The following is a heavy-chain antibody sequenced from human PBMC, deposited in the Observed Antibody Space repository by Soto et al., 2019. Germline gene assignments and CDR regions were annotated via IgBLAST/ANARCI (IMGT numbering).Heavy chain of an antibody. CDR1: GFTFSSYA. V-gene: IGHV3-23*01. D-gene: IGHD3-22*01. CDR2: ISGSGGST. CDR3: AKYPYDSSGYYYGY. Sequence: PGGSLRLSCAASGFTFSSYAMSWVRQAPGKGLEWVSAISGSGGSTYYADSVKGRLTISRDNSKNTLYLQMNSLRAEDTAVYYCAKYPYDSSGYYYGYWGQGTLVTVSS. J-gene: IGHJ4*02.